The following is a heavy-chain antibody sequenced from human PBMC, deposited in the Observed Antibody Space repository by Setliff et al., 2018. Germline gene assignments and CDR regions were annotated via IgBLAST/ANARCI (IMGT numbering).Heavy chain of an antibody. CDR2: ISHSGST. D-gene: IGHD3-3*01. V-gene: IGHV4-38-2*01. CDR3: VRGFTIFGVVKLERWFDP. J-gene: IGHJ5*02. CDR1: GYSINSDCF. Sequence: LSLTCAVSGYSINSDCFWGWIRQPPGKGLEWIGTISHSGSTSYNSSLKGRVTMSVDTSKNQFFLKLSSVTAADTAVYYCVRGFTIFGVVKLERWFDPWG.